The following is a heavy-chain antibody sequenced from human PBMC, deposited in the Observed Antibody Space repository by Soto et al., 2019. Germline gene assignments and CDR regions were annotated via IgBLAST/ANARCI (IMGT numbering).Heavy chain of an antibody. CDR3: ARGRGRYSSGWSWFDP. V-gene: IGHV4-4*02. D-gene: IGHD6-19*01. Sequence: SETRARACEVSGGTIRGPDWWTFFRQPPGKGLEWIGEIFQSGSTNYTPSLESRVTISVDKSKNQFSLTLTSVTAADTAVYFCARGRGRYSSGWSWFDPWGQGILVTVSS. CDR1: GGTIRGPDW. J-gene: IGHJ5*02. CDR2: IFQSGST.